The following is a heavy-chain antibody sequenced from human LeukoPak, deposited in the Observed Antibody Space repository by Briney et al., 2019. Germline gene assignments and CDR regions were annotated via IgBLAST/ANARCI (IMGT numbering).Heavy chain of an antibody. D-gene: IGHD2-2*01. CDR3: ARLTSLDCSSTSCSLDYFDY. Sequence: GESLKISCKGSGYSFTSYWIGWVRQMPGKGLEWMGIIYPGDSDTRYSSSFQGQVTISADKSISTAYLQWSSLKASDTAMYYCARLTSLDCSSTSCSLDYFDYWGQGSLVTVSS. J-gene: IGHJ4*02. CDR2: IYPGDSDT. V-gene: IGHV5-51*01. CDR1: GYSFTSYW.